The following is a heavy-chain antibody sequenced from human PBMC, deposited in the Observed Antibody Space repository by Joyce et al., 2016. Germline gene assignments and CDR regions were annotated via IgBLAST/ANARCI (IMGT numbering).Heavy chain of an antibody. CDR2: INPNTGGT. CDR3: ARVVDPAKSFDY. CDR1: GYTFTGYY. J-gene: IGHJ4*02. D-gene: IGHD5-18*01. Sequence: QVQLVQSGAEVKRPGASVKVSCKASGYTFTGYYMHWVRQAPRPGREGMGRINPNTGGTELAQKFQGRVTMTTDTTISTAYMELSSVNSDDTAVYFCARVVDPAKSFDYWGQGTLVTVSS. V-gene: IGHV1-2*06.